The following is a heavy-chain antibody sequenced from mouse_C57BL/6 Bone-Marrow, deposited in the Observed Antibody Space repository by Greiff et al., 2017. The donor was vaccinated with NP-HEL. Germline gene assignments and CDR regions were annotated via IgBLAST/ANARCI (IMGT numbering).Heavy chain of an antibody. J-gene: IGHJ4*01. D-gene: IGHD2-3*01. V-gene: IGHV5-2*01. Sequence: EVKLMESGGGLVQPGESLKLSCESNEYEFPSHDMSWVRKTPEKRLELVAAINSDGGSTYYPDTMERRFILSRDNTKKTLYLQMSSLRSEDTALYYCARSADGYWSMDYWGQGTSVTVSS. CDR1: EYEFPSHD. CDR2: INSDGGST. CDR3: ARSADGYWSMDY.